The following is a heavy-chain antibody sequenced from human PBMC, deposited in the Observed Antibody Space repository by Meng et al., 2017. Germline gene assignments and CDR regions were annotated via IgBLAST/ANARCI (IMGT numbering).Heavy chain of an antibody. J-gene: IGHJ6*02. CDR1: GGSIRSSSYY. CDR2: IYYSGST. Sequence: SETLSLTCTVSGGSIRSSSYYWGWIRQPPGKGLEWIGSIYYSGSTYYNPSLKSRVTISVDTSKNQFSLKLSSVTAADTAVYYCARGDYYGSGSYFPYYGMDAWGQGTTVTVSS. V-gene: IGHV4-39*07. D-gene: IGHD3-10*01. CDR3: ARGDYYGSGSYFPYYGMDA.